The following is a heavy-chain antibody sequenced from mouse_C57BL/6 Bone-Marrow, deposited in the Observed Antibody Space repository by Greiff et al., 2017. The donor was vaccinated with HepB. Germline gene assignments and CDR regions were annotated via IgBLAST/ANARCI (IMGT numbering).Heavy chain of an antibody. Sequence: QVQLQQPGAELVKPGASVKMSCKASGHTFTSYWITWVKQRPGQGLEWIGDIYPGSGSTNYNEKFKSKATLTVDTSSSTAYMQLSSLTSEDSAVYYCAREGFSLWYFDVWGTGTTVTVSS. V-gene: IGHV1-55*01. CDR1: GHTFTSYW. J-gene: IGHJ1*03. CDR3: AREGFSLWYFDV. CDR2: IYPGSGST.